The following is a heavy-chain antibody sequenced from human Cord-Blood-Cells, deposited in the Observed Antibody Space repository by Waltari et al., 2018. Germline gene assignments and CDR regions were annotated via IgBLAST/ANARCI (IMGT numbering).Heavy chain of an antibody. CDR3: ARGPDDYVDAFDI. CDR2: IYYSGRT. D-gene: IGHD3-10*02. Sequence: QVQLQESGPGLVKPSETLSLTCTVSGGSIRSYYWSWIRQPPGKGLGWIGYIYYSGRTHYNPSLKSRVTISVDPSKNQFSLKLSSVTAADTAVYYCARGPDDYVDAFDIWGQGTMVTVSS. V-gene: IGHV4-59*01. CDR1: GGSIRSYY. J-gene: IGHJ3*02.